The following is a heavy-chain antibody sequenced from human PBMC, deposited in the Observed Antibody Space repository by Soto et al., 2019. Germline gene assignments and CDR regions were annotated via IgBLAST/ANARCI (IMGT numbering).Heavy chain of an antibody. CDR3: ARPPRRYFDPSGDAFDI. CDR1: GGSISSGDYY. Sequence: QVQLQESGPGLVKPSQTLSLTCTVSGGSISSGDYYWSWIRQPPGKGLEWIGYIYYSGSTYYNPSPKSEVTLSEDPSKTPFSLKLSSVPAADTAVYYWARPPRRYFDPSGDAFDIWGQGTMVTVSS. V-gene: IGHV4-30-4*01. CDR2: IYYSGST. J-gene: IGHJ3*02. D-gene: IGHD3-9*01.